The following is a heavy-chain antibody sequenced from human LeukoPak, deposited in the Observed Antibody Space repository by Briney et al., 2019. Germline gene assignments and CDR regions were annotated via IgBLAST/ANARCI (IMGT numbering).Heavy chain of an antibody. D-gene: IGHD3-10*01. CDR2: INPNNGGT. Sequence: ASVKVSCKTSGYTFTAYYVHWVRQVPGQGLEWMGWINPNNGGTNYAQKFQGRVTMTSDTSISSAYMDLTRLTSDDTAVYYCASLGLTIGFDHWGQGTLVTVSS. J-gene: IGHJ4*02. CDR3: ASLGLTIGFDH. CDR1: GYTFTAYY. V-gene: IGHV1-2*02.